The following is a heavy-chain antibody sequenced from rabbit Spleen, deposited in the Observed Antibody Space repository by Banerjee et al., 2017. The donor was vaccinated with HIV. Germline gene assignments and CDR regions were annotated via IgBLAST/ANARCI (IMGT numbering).Heavy chain of an antibody. CDR1: GFSFSNNYW. V-gene: IGHV1S45*01. J-gene: IGHJ4*01. Sequence: EQLEESGGGLVKPEGSLTLTCTASGFSFSNNYWMCWVRQAPGKGLEWIACIYTGSGSTYYANWAKGRFTVSKTSSTTVTLQMTSLTAADTATYFCARSINWANRGLNLWGQGTLVTVS. CDR2: IYTGSGST. CDR3: ARSINWANRGLNL. D-gene: IGHD1-1*01.